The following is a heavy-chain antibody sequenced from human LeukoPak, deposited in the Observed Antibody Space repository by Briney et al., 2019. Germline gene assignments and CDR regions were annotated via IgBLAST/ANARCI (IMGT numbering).Heavy chain of an antibody. Sequence: ASVKVSCTASGYTSTSYDINWVRQATGQGLEWMGWMNPNSGNTGYAQKFQGRVTMTRNTSISTAYMELSSLRSEDTAVYYCARVERLHDYYYYGMDVWGQGTTVTVSS. V-gene: IGHV1-8*01. J-gene: IGHJ6*02. CDR3: ARVERLHDYYYYGMDV. D-gene: IGHD3-3*01. CDR1: GYTSTSYD. CDR2: MNPNSGNT.